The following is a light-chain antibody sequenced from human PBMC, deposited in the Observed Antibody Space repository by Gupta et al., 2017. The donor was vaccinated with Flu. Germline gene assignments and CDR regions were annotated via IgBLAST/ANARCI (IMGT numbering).Light chain of an antibody. CDR3: QQYYSYQWT. CDR1: QGISSY. CDR2: AAS. J-gene: IGKJ1*01. V-gene: IGKV1-8*01. Sequence: AIRMTQSPSSFSASTGDRVTITCRASQGISSYLAWYQQKPGKAPKLLIYAASTWQSGVPSRFSGSGSGTDFTLTISCLQSEDFATYYCQQYYSYQWTFGQGTKVEIK.